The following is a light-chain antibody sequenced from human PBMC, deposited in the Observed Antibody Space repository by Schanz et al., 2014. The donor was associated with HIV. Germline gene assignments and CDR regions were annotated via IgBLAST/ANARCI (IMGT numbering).Light chain of an antibody. CDR3: QSFDSSLNGVL. V-gene: IGLV1-40*01. J-gene: IGLJ3*02. CDR1: SSNIGADYD. CDR2: ANN. Sequence: QSVLRQPPSVSGAPGQRVTISCAGTSSNIGADYDVHWYRQFPRTAPKLLIYANNNRPSGVPARFSGSKSGSSASLAISGLQDEDEADYFCQSFDSSLNGVLFGGGTKLTVL.